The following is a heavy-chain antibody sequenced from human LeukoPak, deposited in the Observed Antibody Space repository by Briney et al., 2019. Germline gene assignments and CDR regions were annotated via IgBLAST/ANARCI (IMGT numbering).Heavy chain of an antibody. CDR1: GFTFSSYA. Sequence: GGSLRLSCAASGFTFSSYAMSWVRQAPGKGLEWVSAISGSGGSTCYADSVKGRFTISRDNSKNTLYLQMNSLRAEDTAVHYCAKDQLAWRRKIVVASFDYWGQGTLVTVSS. J-gene: IGHJ4*02. CDR2: ISGSGGST. D-gene: IGHD3-22*01. V-gene: IGHV3-23*01. CDR3: AKDQLAWRRKIVVASFDY.